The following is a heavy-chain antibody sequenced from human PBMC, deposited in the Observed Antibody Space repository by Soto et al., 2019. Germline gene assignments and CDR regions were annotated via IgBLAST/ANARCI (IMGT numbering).Heavy chain of an antibody. CDR2: IHAGNGNT. D-gene: IGHD6-19*01. Sequence: ASVKVSCKASGYTFTSYAIHWVRQAPGQRLEWMGWIHAGNGNTKYSQKFQGRVTITRDTSASTAYMELSSLSSEDTAVYYCARAVAVPADFDYWGQGTLVTVSS. V-gene: IGHV1-3*01. J-gene: IGHJ4*02. CDR3: ARAVAVPADFDY. CDR1: GYTFTSYA.